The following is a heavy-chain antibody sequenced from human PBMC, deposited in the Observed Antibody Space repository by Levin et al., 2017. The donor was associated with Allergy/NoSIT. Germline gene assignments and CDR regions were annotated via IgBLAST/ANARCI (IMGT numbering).Heavy chain of an antibody. CDR2: IRDPESNP. D-gene: IGHD3-3*01. Sequence: PGGSLRLSCTASGFTFSSYAMTWVRQAPGKGLEWVSTIRDPESNPYYADSVKGRFTVSRDNSKNTLYLQMISLRVEDTAVYYCVKGLFALDYWAQGTLVSVSS. V-gene: IGHV3-23*01. CDR1: GFTFSSYA. CDR3: VKGLFALDY. J-gene: IGHJ4*02.